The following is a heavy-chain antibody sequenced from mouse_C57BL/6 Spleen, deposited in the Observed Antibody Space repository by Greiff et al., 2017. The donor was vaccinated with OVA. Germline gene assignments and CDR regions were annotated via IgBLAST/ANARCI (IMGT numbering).Heavy chain of an antibody. J-gene: IGHJ3*01. D-gene: IGHD2-4*01. CDR2: IRNKANGYTT. CDR3: ARSGDYDWFAY. CDR1: GFTFTDYY. V-gene: IGHV7-3*01. Sequence: DVKLVESGGGLVQPGGSLSLSCAASGFTFTDYYMSWVRQPPGKALEWLGFIRNKANGYTTEYSASVKGRFTISRDNSQSILYLQMNALRAEDSATDYCARSGDYDWFAYWGQGTLVTVSA.